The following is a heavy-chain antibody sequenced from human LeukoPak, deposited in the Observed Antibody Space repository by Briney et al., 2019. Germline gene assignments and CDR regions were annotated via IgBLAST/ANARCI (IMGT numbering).Heavy chain of an antibody. J-gene: IGHJ4*02. V-gene: IGHV3-23*01. CDR1: GFTFSRYV. CDR2: ISDGGSDT. Sequence: PGGSLRLSCAASGFTFSRYVMSWVRQAPGKGLDWVSTISDGGSDTHYADSVKGRFTISRDNSKNTVYLQINSLRAEDTAVYYCAKALYGDYGRFDYWGQGTLVTVSS. CDR3: AKALYGDYGRFDY. D-gene: IGHD4-17*01.